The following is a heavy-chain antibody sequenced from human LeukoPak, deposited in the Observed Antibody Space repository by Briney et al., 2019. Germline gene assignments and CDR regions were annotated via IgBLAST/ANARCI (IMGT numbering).Heavy chain of an antibody. Sequence: GGSLRLSCAASGFTVNSFWMHWVRQAPGKGLVWVSDMNEYATTRRYADSVKGRFTISRDNAKNTLYLQMNNLRAEATAMYFCARGGVQPVYYWGQGTLVIVSS. V-gene: IGHV3-74*01. J-gene: IGHJ4*02. CDR3: ARGGVQPVYY. CDR1: GFTVNSFW. D-gene: IGHD3-10*01. CDR2: MNEYATTR.